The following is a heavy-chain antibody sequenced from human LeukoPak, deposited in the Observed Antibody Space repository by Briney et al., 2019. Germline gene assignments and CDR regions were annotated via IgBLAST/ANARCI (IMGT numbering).Heavy chain of an antibody. CDR3: ARGQPATIDY. V-gene: IGHV4-34*01. Sequence: SETLSLTCAVYGGSFSGYYWSWTRQPPGKGLEWIGEINHSGSTNYNPSLKSRVTISVDTSKNQFSLKLSSVTAADTAVYYCARGQPATIDYWGQGTLVTVSS. D-gene: IGHD2-2*01. CDR2: INHSGST. CDR1: GGSFSGYY. J-gene: IGHJ4*02.